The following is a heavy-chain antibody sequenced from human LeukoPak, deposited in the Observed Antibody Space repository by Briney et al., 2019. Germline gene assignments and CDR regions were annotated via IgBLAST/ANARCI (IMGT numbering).Heavy chain of an antibody. CDR3: ARGSGYSSGWYDY. J-gene: IGHJ4*02. Sequence: ESLKIPCNGSGYSFTSYWIGWVRQMPGKGLEWMAISFPRDSNTRYNPSFQGQVTISADKSTSTAYLQWSSLKASDSAIYYCARGSGYSSGWYDYWGQGTLVTVSP. D-gene: IGHD6-13*01. CDR2: SFPRDSNT. CDR1: GYSFTSYW. V-gene: IGHV5-51*01.